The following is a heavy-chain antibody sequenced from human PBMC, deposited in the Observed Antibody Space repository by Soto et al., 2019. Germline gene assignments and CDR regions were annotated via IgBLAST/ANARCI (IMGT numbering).Heavy chain of an antibody. D-gene: IGHD1-26*01. CDR2: IYHSGST. J-gene: IGHJ4*02. CDR1: GGPISSGGYS. CDR3: AAGGGPARTY. V-gene: IGHV4-30-2*01. Sequence: QLQLQESGSGLVKPSQTLSLTCAVSGGPISSGGYSWSWIRQPPGKGLEWIGYIYHSGSTYYYPSRVIGISIAVDRSEDQFSLKLSYVTAADAAVYYWAAGGGPARTYWGQGILVTASS.